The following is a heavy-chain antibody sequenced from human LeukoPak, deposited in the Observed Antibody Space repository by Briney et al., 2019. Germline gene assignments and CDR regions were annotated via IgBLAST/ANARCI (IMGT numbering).Heavy chain of an antibody. J-gene: IGHJ4*02. CDR1: GFTFSSYC. CDR3: AKDSYDSSGIPGY. Sequence: GGSLRLSCAASGFTFSSYCMSWVRQAPGQGLEWVANINQDGSEKYYVDSVKGRFTISRDNSKNTLYLQMKSLRAEDTAVYYCAKDSYDSSGIPGYWGQGTLVTVSS. V-gene: IGHV3-7*03. CDR2: INQDGSEK. D-gene: IGHD3-22*01.